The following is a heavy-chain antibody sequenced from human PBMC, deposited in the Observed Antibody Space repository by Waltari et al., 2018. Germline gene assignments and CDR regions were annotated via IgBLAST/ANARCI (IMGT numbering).Heavy chain of an antibody. CDR1: GFTFSNFW. CDR2: INQDGSGE. Sequence: EVQLVESGGGLVQPGGSLRLSCAAFGFTFSNFWMSWARQAPGKGLEWVANINQDGSGEYYVDSVKGRFTISRDNAKNSLYLQMNSLRVEDTAVYYCQRGDYWGQGTLVTVSS. V-gene: IGHV3-7*04. CDR3: QRGDY. J-gene: IGHJ4*02.